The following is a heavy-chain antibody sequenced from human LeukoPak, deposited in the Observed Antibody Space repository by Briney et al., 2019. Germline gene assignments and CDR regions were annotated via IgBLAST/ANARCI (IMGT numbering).Heavy chain of an antibody. J-gene: IGHJ4*02. Sequence: SETLSLTCSVSGYSINSGYYWGWIRQPPGKGLEWIGSIFRSGSTYYNPSLKSRLTISLDTSKNQFSLKLSSVTAADTAVYYCARDSYGDRIFDYWGQGTLVTVSS. CDR1: GYSINSGYY. V-gene: IGHV4-38-2*02. CDR2: IFRSGST. CDR3: ARDSYGDRIFDY. D-gene: IGHD4-17*01.